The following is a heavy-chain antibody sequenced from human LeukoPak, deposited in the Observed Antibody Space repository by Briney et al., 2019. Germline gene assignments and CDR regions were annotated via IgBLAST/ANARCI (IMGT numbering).Heavy chain of an antibody. D-gene: IGHD6-19*01. V-gene: IGHV1-2*02. CDR2: INPNSGGT. CDR1: GYTFSGYN. Sequence: ASVKVSCKASGYTFSGYNMHWVRQAPGQGLEWMGWINPNSGGTNYAQKFQGRITITRDTPTSTVNMELSGLRSDDTAVYYCARSAGIAVAGAAAYWGQGTLVTVSS. CDR3: ARSAGIAVAGAAAY. J-gene: IGHJ4*02.